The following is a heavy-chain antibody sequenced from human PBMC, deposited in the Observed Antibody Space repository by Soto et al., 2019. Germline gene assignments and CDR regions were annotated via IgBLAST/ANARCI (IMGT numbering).Heavy chain of an antibody. V-gene: IGHV4-34*01. CDR2: INHSGST. Sequence: SETLSLTCAVYGGSGGSFSGYYWSWIRQPPGKGLEWIGEINHSGSTNYNPSLKSRVTISVDTSKNQFSLKLSSVTAADTAVYYCGRKNYDSSVNSHYYSGRDVWGKGTRVTVP. CDR1: GGSGGSFSGYY. J-gene: IGHJ6*04. D-gene: IGHD3-22*01. CDR3: GRKNYDSSVNSHYYSGRDV.